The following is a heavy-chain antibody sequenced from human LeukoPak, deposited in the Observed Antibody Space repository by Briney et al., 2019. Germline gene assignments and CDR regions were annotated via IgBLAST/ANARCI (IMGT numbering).Heavy chain of an antibody. Sequence: PGGSLRLSCAASGFTFTSYAMSWVRQAPGKGLEWVSAISGNGGSTYYADSVKGRFTISRDNAKNSLYLQMNSLRAEDTAVYYCARDSGLTTVTTYWDYWGQGTLVTVSS. D-gene: IGHD4-17*01. CDR1: GFTFTSYA. V-gene: IGHV3-23*01. J-gene: IGHJ4*02. CDR3: ARDSGLTTVTTYWDY. CDR2: ISGNGGST.